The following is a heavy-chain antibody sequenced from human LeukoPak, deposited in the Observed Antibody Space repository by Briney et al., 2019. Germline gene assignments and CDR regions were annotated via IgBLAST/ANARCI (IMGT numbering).Heavy chain of an antibody. CDR3: ARHSPFYYDSSGYRAFDI. Sequence: SETLSLTCTVSSASVKTYDWSWIRQPPGKGLEWIWYIFSSGSTNYNPSLKSRVTISVDTSKNQFSVNLSSVTAADTAVYYCARHSPFYYDSSGYRAFDIWGEGTMVTVSS. D-gene: IGHD3-22*01. CDR1: SASVKTYD. J-gene: IGHJ3*02. CDR2: IFSSGST. V-gene: IGHV4-59*08.